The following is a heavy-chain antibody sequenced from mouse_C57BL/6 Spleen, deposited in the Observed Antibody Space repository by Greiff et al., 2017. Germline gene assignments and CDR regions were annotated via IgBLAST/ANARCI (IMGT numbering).Heavy chain of an antibody. J-gene: IGHJ1*03. Sequence: VQLQQSGPELVKPGASVKISCTASGYSFTGYYMNWVKQSPEKGLEWIGEINPSTGGTTYTPKFKGKATVTVDKSSSTAYMQLKSLTSADSAVDDCDREGDRGYFDDWGTGTTVTVSS. D-gene: IGHD3-3*01. CDR1: GYSFTGYY. CDR3: DREGDRGYFDD. CDR2: INPSTGGT. V-gene: IGHV1-42*01.